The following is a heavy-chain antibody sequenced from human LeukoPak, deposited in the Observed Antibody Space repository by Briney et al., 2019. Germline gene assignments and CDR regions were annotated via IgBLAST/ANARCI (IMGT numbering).Heavy chain of an antibody. V-gene: IGHV4-34*01. CDR2: INHSGST. CDR3: ARRANWGSTYYFDC. CDR1: GGSFSGYY. J-gene: IGHJ4*02. Sequence: SETLSLTCAVYGGSFSGYYWSWIRQPPGKGLEWIGEINHSGSTNYNPSLKSRVTISVDTSKNQFSLKLSSVTAADTAVYYCARRANWGSTYYFDCWGQGTLVTVSS. D-gene: IGHD7-27*01.